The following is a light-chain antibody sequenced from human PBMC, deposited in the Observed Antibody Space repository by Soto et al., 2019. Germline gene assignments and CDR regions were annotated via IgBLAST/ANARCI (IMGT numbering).Light chain of an antibody. J-gene: IGLJ1*01. CDR2: DVT. CDR1: SSDVGDYEH. Sequence: QSALTQPPSVSGSPGQSVTISCTVTSSDVGDYEHVSWYQQAPGTAPKLIIFDVTNRPSGVPDRFSGSKSGNTASLTISGLQAEDEADYYCSSYTSSSTPLVFGTGTKVTVL. CDR3: SSYTSSSTPLV. V-gene: IGLV2-18*02.